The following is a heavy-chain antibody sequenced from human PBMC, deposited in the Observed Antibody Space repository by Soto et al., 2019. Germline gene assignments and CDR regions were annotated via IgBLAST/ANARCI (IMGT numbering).Heavy chain of an antibody. CDR1: GGTCSNDV. J-gene: IGHJ4*02. CDR2: VIPILDVA. CDR3: ARETCSGGNCYCDY. V-gene: IGHV1-69*04. Sequence: QVQLVQSGTEVKKPGSSVNVSCTASGGTCSNDVFTWVRQAPGQGLEWMGRVIPILDVATYAQKFRDRVTITADKSTSTAYMELNSLRSEDTAVYYCARETCSGGNCYCDYWGQGTLVTVSS. D-gene: IGHD2-15*01.